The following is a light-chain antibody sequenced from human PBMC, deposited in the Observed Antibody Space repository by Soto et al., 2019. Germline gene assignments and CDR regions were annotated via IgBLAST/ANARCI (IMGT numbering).Light chain of an antibody. Sequence: YGMTQPPSVSVAPGKTAIITCGGNNIGGKHVHWYQQKPGQAPILVIYDDSDRPSGIPERFSGSNSGNTASLTITRVEAGDEADYYCQVWDSTSDHPYVFATGTKVTVL. CDR3: QVWDSTSDHPYV. J-gene: IGLJ1*01. CDR1: NIGGKH. V-gene: IGLV3-21*03. CDR2: DDS.